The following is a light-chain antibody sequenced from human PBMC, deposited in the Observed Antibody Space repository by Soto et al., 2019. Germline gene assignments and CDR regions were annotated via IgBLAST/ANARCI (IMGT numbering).Light chain of an antibody. CDR3: QQDLRPPLT. CDR1: QSVDNY. Sequence: DIQSTQSPASLSASVGDTVTLTFRASQSVDNYLKWYQQKPGKAPGLLIDDASTLQSGVPSRFSASGSGTDFTLTTSSLQPEDFATYHCQQDLRPPLTFGPGTKVDIK. V-gene: IGKV1-39*01. J-gene: IGKJ3*01. CDR2: DAS.